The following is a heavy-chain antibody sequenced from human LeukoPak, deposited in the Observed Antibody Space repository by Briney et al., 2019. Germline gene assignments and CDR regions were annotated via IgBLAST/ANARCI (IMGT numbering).Heavy chain of an antibody. CDR3: AKGIQLWYMDV. J-gene: IGHJ6*02. CDR2: ISYDGSNK. V-gene: IGHV3-30*18. Sequence: GRSLRLSCAASGFTFSSYGMHWVRQAPGKGLEWVAVISYDGSNKYYADSVKGRFTISRDNSKNTLYLQMNSLRAEDTAVYYCAKGIQLWYMDVWGQGTTVTVSS. CDR1: GFTFSSYG. D-gene: IGHD5-18*01.